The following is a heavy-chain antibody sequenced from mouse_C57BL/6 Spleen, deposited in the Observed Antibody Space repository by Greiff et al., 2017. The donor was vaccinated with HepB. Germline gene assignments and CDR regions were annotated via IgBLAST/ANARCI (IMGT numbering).Heavy chain of an antibody. V-gene: IGHV1-81*01. CDR2: IYPRSGNT. Sequence: VKLVESGAELARPGASVKLSCKASGYTFTSYGISWVKQRTGQGLEWIGEIYPRSGNTYYNEKFKGKATLTADKSSSTAYMELRSLTSEDSAVYFCARYYGSSRYAMDYWGQGTSVTVSS. J-gene: IGHJ4*01. D-gene: IGHD1-1*01. CDR1: GYTFTSYG. CDR3: ARYYGSSRYAMDY.